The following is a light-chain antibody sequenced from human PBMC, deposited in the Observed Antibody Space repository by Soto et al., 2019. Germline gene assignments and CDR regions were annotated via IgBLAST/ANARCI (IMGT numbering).Light chain of an antibody. CDR3: AVSDDSLSGLV. CDR2: KND. CDR1: SSNIGSNY. Sequence: QSVVTQPPSASGTPGQRVTISCSGSSSNIGSNYVYWYQHLPGTDPHVLIYKNDHRPSGVPDRFSGSTSATSASLAISGRRSADDAHYYCAVSDDSLSGLVFGGGTKLTVL. J-gene: IGLJ3*02. V-gene: IGLV1-47*01.